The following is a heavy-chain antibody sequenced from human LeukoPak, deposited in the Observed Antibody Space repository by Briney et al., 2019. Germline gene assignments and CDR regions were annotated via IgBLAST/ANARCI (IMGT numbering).Heavy chain of an antibody. D-gene: IGHD3-3*01. V-gene: IGHV4-59*08. CDR3: ARQHPNYDFWSGYSVAAFDI. J-gene: IGHJ3*02. CDR1: GGSISSYY. CDR2: IYYSGST. Sequence: SETLSLTCTDSGGSISSYYWSWIRQPPGKGLEWIGYIYYSGSTNYNPSLKSRVTISVDTSKNQFSLKLSSVTAADTAVYYCARQHPNYDFWSGYSVAAFDIWGQGTMVTVSS.